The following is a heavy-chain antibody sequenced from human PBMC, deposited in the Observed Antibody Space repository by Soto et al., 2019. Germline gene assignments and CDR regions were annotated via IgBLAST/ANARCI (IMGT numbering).Heavy chain of an antibody. CDR2: IYDSGTT. CDR1: GGSFSRGYW. Sequence: SETLSLTCGVSGGSFSRGYWWTWVRQPPGKGLEWIGEIYDSGTTNYSPSLNSRVTISVDKSKNQFSLRLRSVTAADTAVYYCARDLKWLRFLDYWGQGTLVTVSS. J-gene: IGHJ4*02. CDR3: ARDLKWLRFLDY. V-gene: IGHV4-4*02. D-gene: IGHD5-12*01.